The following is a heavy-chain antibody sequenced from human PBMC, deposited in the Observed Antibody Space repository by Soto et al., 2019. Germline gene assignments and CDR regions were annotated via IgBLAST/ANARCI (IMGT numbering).Heavy chain of an antibody. V-gene: IGHV1-18*04. Sequence: QVQLVQSVSEMKKPGASVRVSCKASGYTFASFGVSWVRQAPGQGLEWMGWIGLLDDSTKYAHNFEGRLILTRDPSTSTAHMELRSLRPDDTAMYYCARDTSLPADLRDDFYYFGMDVWGQGTTVTVSS. J-gene: IGHJ6*02. D-gene: IGHD3-16*02. CDR2: IGLLDDST. CDR1: GYTFASFG. CDR3: ARDTSLPADLRDDFYYFGMDV.